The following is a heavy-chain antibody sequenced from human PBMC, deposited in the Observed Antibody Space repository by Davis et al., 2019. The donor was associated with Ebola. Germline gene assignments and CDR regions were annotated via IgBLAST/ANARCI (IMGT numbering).Heavy chain of an antibody. D-gene: IGHD6-6*01. J-gene: IGHJ4*02. V-gene: IGHV3-73*01. CDR1: GFTFSDSA. Sequence: GESLKISCAASGFTFSDSAMHWVRQASGKGLEWVGRIRSKANSYATAYAASVKGRFTISRDDSKNTAYLQMNSLKTEDTAVYYCETSSSSGGDYWGQGTLVTVSS. CDR3: ETSSSSGGDY. CDR2: IRSKANSYAT.